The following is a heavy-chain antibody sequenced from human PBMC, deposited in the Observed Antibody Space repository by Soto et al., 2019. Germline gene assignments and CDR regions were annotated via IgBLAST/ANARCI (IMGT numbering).Heavy chain of an antibody. D-gene: IGHD2-2*01. V-gene: IGHV4-31*03. CDR1: GGSISSGGYY. CDR2: LYYSGST. Sequence: QVQLQESGPGLVKPSQTLSLTCTVSGGSISSGGYYWSWIRQHPGKGLEWIGYLYYSGSTYYHPSLKSRVTISVDTSKNQFSLKLSSVTAADTAVYYCARSSTSANYFDYWGQGTLVTVSS. CDR3: ARSSTSANYFDY. J-gene: IGHJ4*02.